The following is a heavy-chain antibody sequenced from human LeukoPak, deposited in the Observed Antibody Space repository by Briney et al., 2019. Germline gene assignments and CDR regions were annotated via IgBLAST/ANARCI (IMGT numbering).Heavy chain of an antibody. CDR1: GFTFSNYS. D-gene: IGHD3-22*01. J-gene: IGHJ4*02. Sequence: GGSLRLSCAASGFTFSNYSMNWVRQAPGKGLEWVSSIGTTGSYIFYADSVKGRFTISRDNAKNTLYLQMNSLRAEDTAVYYCAKGAGYYYDSSGYYSDYWGQGTLVTVSS. V-gene: IGHV3-21*01. CDR2: IGTTGSYI. CDR3: AKGAGYYYDSSGYYSDY.